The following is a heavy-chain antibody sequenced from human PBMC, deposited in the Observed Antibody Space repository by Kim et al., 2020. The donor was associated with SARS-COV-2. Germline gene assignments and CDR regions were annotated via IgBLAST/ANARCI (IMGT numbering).Heavy chain of an antibody. V-gene: IGHV3-74*01. CDR1: GFTFSNYW. J-gene: IGHJ4*02. CDR3: TRDLDWLLFDY. D-gene: IGHD3-3*01. CDR2: IKYDGSTT. Sequence: GGSLRLSCAASGFTFSNYWMHWVRQAPGKGLVWVSRIKYDGSTTIYADSVKGRFTISRDNAKNTLYLQMNSLRVEDMAVYYCTRDLDWLLFDYWGQGTLV.